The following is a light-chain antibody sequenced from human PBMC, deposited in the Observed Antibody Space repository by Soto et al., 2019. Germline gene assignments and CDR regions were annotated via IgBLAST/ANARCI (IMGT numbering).Light chain of an antibody. CDR1: QGIDRW. CDR3: KQSKSFPLT. V-gene: IGKV1-12*01. CDR2: AVS. J-gene: IGKJ4*01. Sequence: DIQMTQSPSSLSASIGDRVTITCRASQGIDRWLAWYQQKPGKAPKVLIYAVSSLRTGVPLRFSGSGSGTDFSLTISSLQPEDLATYYCKQSKSFPLTFGGGTKVEIK.